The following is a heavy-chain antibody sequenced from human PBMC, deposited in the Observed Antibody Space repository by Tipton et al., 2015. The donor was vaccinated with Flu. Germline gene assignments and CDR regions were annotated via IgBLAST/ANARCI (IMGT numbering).Heavy chain of an antibody. D-gene: IGHD3-16*01. V-gene: IGHV4-61*01. Sequence: TLSLTCTVSGGSVSSGSYHWSWIRQPPGEGLEWIGYIYYSGSTYYNPSLKSRVTISVDTSENQFSLKLSSVTAAGTAMYYCARVPAYPTQNWDFGLWGRGTLVAVSS. CDR1: GGSVSSGSYH. CDR2: IYYSGST. J-gene: IGHJ2*01. CDR3: ARVPAYPTQNWDFGL.